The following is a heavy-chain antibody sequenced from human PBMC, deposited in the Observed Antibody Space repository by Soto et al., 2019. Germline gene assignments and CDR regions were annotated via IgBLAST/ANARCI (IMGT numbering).Heavy chain of an antibody. D-gene: IGHD3-16*01. CDR3: ARDLAEYYRFDY. CDR1: GFTFSSYS. J-gene: IGHJ4*02. CDR2: ISSSSSYI. Sequence: GGSLRLSCAASGFTFSSYSMNWVRQAPGKGLEWVSSISSSSSYIYYADSVKGRFTISRDNAKNSLYLQMNSLRAEETAVYYCARDLAEYYRFDYWGQGTLVTVSS. V-gene: IGHV3-21*01.